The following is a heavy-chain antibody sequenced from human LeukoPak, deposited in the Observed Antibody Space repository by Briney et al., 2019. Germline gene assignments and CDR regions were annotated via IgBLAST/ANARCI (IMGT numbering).Heavy chain of an antibody. D-gene: IGHD1-26*01. CDR1: GGSISTYY. J-gene: IGHJ4*02. Sequence: SETLSLTCNISGGSISTYYWSWTRQPAGKGLEWIGRIHASGSSTYNPSLKGRVTMSVDTSNNHFSLNLSSVTAADTALYYCAREGWEVFFAYWGQGTLVTVSS. CDR2: IHASGSS. CDR3: AREGWEVFFAY. V-gene: IGHV4-4*07.